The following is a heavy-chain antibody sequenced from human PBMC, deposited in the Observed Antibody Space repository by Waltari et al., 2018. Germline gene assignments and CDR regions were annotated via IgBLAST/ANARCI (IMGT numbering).Heavy chain of an antibody. CDR2: INPNSGGT. Sequence: QVQLVQSGAEVKKPGASVKVSCKASGYTFTGYYMHWVRQAPGQGLEWMVRINPNSGGTNYAQKFQGRVTMTRDTSISTAYMELSRLRSDDTAVYYCARQYCTGGVCRYYFDYWGQGTLVTVSS. CDR1: GYTFTGYY. V-gene: IGHV1-2*06. D-gene: IGHD2-8*02. CDR3: ARQYCTGGVCRYYFDY. J-gene: IGHJ4*02.